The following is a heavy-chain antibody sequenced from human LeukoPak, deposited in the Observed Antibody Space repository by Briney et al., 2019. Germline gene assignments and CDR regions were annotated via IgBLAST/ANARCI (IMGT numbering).Heavy chain of an antibody. D-gene: IGHD3-22*01. CDR2: IIPIFGTA. CDR1: GGTFSSYA. V-gene: IGHV1-69*13. J-gene: IGHJ4*02. Sequence: SVKVSLKASGGTFSSYAISWVRQAPGQGLEWMGGIIPIFGTANYAQKFQGRVTITADESTSTAYMERSSLRSDDTAVYYCARVERGITMIVVPQALYWGQGTLVTVSS. CDR3: ARVERGITMIVVPQALY.